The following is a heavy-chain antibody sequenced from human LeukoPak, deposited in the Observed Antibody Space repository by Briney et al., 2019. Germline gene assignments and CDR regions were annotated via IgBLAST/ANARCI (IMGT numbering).Heavy chain of an antibody. CDR1: GFSLSTSGMC. D-gene: IGHD1-26*01. Sequence: SGPTLVNPPQTLTLTCTFSGFSLSTSGMCVSWIRQPPGKALEWLARIDWDDDKYYSTSLKTRLTISKDTSKNQVVLTMTNMDPVDAATYYCARIRSGSYYSAFDYWGQGTLVTVSS. CDR3: ARIRSGSYYSAFDY. CDR2: IDWDDDK. V-gene: IGHV2-70*11. J-gene: IGHJ4*02.